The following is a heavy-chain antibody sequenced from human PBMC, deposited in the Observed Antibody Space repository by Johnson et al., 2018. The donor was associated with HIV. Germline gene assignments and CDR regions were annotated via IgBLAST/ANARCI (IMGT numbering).Heavy chain of an antibody. D-gene: IGHD6-6*01. CDR2: IYSGDTT. V-gene: IGHV3-66*02. CDR3: ARDGSQLADAFDI. J-gene: IGHJ3*02. Sequence: MLLVESGGGLVQPGGSLRLSCAYGFTVSTNYMSWVRQAPGKGLEWVSVIYSGDTTYYADSVKGRFTISRDNSKNTLFLQMNSLRAEDTAVYYCARDGSQLADAFDIWGQGTMVTVSS. CDR1: GFTVSTNY.